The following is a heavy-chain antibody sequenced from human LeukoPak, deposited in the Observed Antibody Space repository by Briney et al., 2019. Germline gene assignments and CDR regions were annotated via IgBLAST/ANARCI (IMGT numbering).Heavy chain of an antibody. J-gene: IGHJ4*02. V-gene: IGHV3-30*02. CDR2: IRYDGSNK. D-gene: IGHD2-2*01. Sequence: PGGSLRLSCAASGFSFSSYWMSWVRQAPGKGLEWVAFIRYDGSNKYYADSVKGRFTISRDNSKNTVYLQMNSLRAEDTAVYYCAAPGVPAATYYFDYWGQGTLVTVSS. CDR3: AAPGVPAATYYFDY. CDR1: GFSFSSYW.